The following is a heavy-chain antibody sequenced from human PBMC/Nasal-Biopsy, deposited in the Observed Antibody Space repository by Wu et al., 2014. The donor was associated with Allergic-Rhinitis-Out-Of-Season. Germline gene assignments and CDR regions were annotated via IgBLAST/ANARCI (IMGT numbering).Heavy chain of an antibody. J-gene: IGHJ3*02. V-gene: IGHV4-30-4*07. CDR2: IYYGEIT. CDR3: ARASRVYGGEDALDI. D-gene: IGHD4-23*01. Sequence: TLSLTCAVSGGSISSGGYPRDWIRQPPGKGLEWIGYIYYGEITSYHPSLKSRVTMSVDKSKNQFSLNLSSVTAADTAVYYCARASRVYGGEDALDIWGQGTMVTVSS. CDR1: GGSISSGGYP.